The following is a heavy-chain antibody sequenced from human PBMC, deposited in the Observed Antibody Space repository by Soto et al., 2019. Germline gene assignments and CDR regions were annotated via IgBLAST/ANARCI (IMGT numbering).Heavy chain of an antibody. V-gene: IGHV4-4*07. CDR1: GGSISYY. CDR2: IYTSGST. Sequence: SETLSLTCTVSGGSISYYWSWIRQPAGKGLEWIGRIYTSGSTNYNPSLKSRVTMSIDTSKNQFSLKLTSVTAADTAVYFCARGIVDFWSGRHYFNYWAEVTLV. J-gene: IGHJ4*02. CDR3: ARGIVDFWSGRHYFNY. D-gene: IGHD3-3*01.